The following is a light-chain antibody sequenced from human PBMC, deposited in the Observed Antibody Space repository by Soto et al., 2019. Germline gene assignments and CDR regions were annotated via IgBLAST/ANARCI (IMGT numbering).Light chain of an antibody. CDR1: QSIGNW. V-gene: IGKV1-5*01. CDR2: DAS. CDR3: QHYNSYPIS. Sequence: DIQMTQSPSTLSACVGDRVTITCRASQSIGNWLACYQQAPGRAPKLLIFDASSLERGVPSRFSGSGSGTEFTLTIISLQPDDFATYYCQHYNSYPISFGQGARLEI. J-gene: IGKJ5*01.